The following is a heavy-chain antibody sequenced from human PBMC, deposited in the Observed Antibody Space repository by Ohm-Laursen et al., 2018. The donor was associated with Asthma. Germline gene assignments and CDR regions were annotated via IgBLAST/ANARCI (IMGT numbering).Heavy chain of an antibody. Sequence: SLRLSCSASGFTFSSYGMHWVRQAPGKGLEWVAVISYDGSNKYYADSVKGRFTISRDNSKNTLYLQMNSLRAEDTAVYYCARDRVVAATQRGRGMDVWGQGTTVTVSS. CDR1: GFTFSSYG. D-gene: IGHD2-15*01. CDR3: ARDRVVAATQRGRGMDV. V-gene: IGHV3-30*03. CDR2: ISYDGSNK. J-gene: IGHJ6*02.